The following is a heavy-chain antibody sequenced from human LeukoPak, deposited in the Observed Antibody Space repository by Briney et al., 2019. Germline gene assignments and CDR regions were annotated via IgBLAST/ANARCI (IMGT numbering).Heavy chain of an antibody. Sequence: SETLSLTCSVSGGSISGDIYYWGWMRQPPGKGLEWIGSIHYSGSTHYSPSLKSRVTISVDTSKNQFSLRLSSVTAADTALYYCARSRSGTRWSISIDYWGQGTLVTVSS. CDR3: ARSRSGTRWSISIDY. V-gene: IGHV4-39*01. D-gene: IGHD3-10*01. CDR1: GGSISGDIYY. J-gene: IGHJ4*02. CDR2: IHYSGST.